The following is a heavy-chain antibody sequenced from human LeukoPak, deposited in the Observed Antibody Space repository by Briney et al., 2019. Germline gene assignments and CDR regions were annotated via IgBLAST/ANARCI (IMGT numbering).Heavy chain of an antibody. CDR1: GGTFSSYA. CDR3: ARGLGNPPPFDY. CDR2: IIPIFGTA. Sequence: GASVKVSCKASGGTFSSYAISWVRQAPGQGLEWMGGIIPIFGTANYAQKFQGRVTITTDESTSTAYMELSSLRSEDTAVYYCARGLGNPPPFDYWGQGTLVTVSS. J-gene: IGHJ4*02. D-gene: IGHD4-23*01. V-gene: IGHV1-69*05.